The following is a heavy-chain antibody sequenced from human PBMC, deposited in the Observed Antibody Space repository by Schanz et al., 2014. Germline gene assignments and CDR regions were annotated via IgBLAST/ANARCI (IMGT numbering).Heavy chain of an antibody. CDR1: GFGFSSYS. CDR3: ARIGGSVFDY. Sequence: EVQLVESGGGLIQPGGSLRLSCAASGFGFSSYSMNWVRQAPGKGLEWVSYIGNGGVTIYYADSVKGRFTISRDNSKNSLYLQMNSLRAEDTAVYYCARIGGSVFDYWAQGTLVTDSS. J-gene: IGHJ4*02. CDR2: IGNGGVTI. V-gene: IGHV3-48*04. D-gene: IGHD3-10*01.